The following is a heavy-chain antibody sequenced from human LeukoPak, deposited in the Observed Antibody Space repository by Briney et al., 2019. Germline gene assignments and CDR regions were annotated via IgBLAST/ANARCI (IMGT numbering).Heavy chain of an antibody. CDR1: GFTFDDYA. J-gene: IGHJ4*02. Sequence: GGSLRLSCAASGFTFDDYAMHWVRQAPGKGLEWVSGISWNSGSIGYADSVKGRFTISRDNAKNSLYLQMNSLRAEDTAVYYCATAYYDFWSGYHFDYWGQGTLVTVSS. D-gene: IGHD3-3*01. V-gene: IGHV3-9*01. CDR2: ISWNSGSI. CDR3: ATAYYDFWSGYHFDY.